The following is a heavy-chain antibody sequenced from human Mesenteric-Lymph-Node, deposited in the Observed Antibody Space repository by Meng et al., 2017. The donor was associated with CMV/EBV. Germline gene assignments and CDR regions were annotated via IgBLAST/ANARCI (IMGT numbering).Heavy chain of an antibody. D-gene: IGHD3-10*01. CDR3: ARDFRGLDYYGSGSYPRPYYFDY. Sequence: YYMGWNRQAPGKGLEWVSYISSSSSYTNYADSVKGRFTISRDNAKNSLYLQMNSLRAEDTAVYYCARDFRGLDYYGSGSYPRPYYFDYWGQGTLVTFSS. CDR2: ISSSSSYT. V-gene: IGHV3-11*06. CDR1: YY. J-gene: IGHJ4*02.